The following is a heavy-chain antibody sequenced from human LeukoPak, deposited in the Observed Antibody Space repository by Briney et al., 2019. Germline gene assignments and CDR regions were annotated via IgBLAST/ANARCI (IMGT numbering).Heavy chain of an antibody. J-gene: IGHJ4*02. D-gene: IGHD3-10*01. CDR1: GFTFSSYG. Sequence: GRSLRLSCAASGFTFSSYGMHWVRQAPGKGLEWVAVISYDGSNKYYADSVKGRFTISRDNSKNTLYLQMNSLRAEDTAVYYCAKARGALGYWGQGTLVTVSS. CDR2: ISYDGSNK. V-gene: IGHV3-30*18. CDR3: AKARGALGY.